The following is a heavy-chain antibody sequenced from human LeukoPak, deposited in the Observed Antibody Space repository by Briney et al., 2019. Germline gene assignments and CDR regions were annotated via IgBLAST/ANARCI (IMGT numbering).Heavy chain of an antibody. CDR1: GGSISSSSYY. CDR2: IYYSGST. D-gene: IGHD4-17*01. V-gene: IGHV4-39*02. CDR3: AREPGPGDYVGGY. Sequence: SETLSLTCTVSGGSISSSSYYWGWIRQPPGKGLEWIGSIYYSGSTYYNPSLKSRVTISVDTSKNQFSLKLSSVTAADTAVYYCAREPGPGDYVGGYWGQGTLVTVSS. J-gene: IGHJ4*02.